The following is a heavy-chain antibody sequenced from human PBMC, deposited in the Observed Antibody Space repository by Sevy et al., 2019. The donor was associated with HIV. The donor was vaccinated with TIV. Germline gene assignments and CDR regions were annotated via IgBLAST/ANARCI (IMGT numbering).Heavy chain of an antibody. CDR3: TRDNGQSQYGAFDF. Sequence: ASVKVSCKTSGYMFTIYGITWVRQAPGQGLEWMGWISAYSGNTNYAQKLQDRVTMTTDTSTSTAYMELRSLRSDDTAVYYCTRDNGQSQYGAFDFWGQGTMVTVSS. J-gene: IGHJ3*01. V-gene: IGHV1-18*01. CDR2: ISAYSGNT. D-gene: IGHD4-17*01. CDR1: GYMFTIYG.